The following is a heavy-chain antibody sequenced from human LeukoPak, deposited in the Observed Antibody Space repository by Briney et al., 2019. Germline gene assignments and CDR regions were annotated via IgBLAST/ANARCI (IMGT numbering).Heavy chain of an antibody. CDR3: ARILVGATPPLIDY. V-gene: IGHV2-70*11. Sequence: SGPALVKPTQTLTLTCTFSGFSLSTSGMCVSWVRQPPGKALEWLARIDWDDDKYYSTSLKTRLTISKDTSKNQVVLTMTNMDPVDTATYYCARILVGATPPLIDYWGQGTLVTVSS. D-gene: IGHD1-26*01. CDR1: GFSLSTSGMC. J-gene: IGHJ4*02. CDR2: IDWDDDK.